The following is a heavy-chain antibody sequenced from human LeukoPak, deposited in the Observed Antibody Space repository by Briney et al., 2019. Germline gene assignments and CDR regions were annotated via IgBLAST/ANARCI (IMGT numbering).Heavy chain of an antibody. D-gene: IGHD5-12*01. V-gene: IGHV4-59*01. CDR1: GGSISSYY. J-gene: IGHJ4*02. CDR3: ARFSSGYDRDY. Sequence: NPSETLSLTCTVSGGSISSYYWSWIRQPPGKGLEWIGYIYYSGSTNYNPSLKSRVTISVDTSKNQFSLKLSSVTAADTAVYYCARFSSGYDRDYWGQGTLVTVSS. CDR2: IYYSGST.